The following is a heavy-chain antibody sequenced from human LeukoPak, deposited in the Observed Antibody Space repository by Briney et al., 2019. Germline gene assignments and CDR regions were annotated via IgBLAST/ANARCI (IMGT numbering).Heavy chain of an antibody. J-gene: IGHJ5*02. CDR1: GGIFRRYP. D-gene: IGHD5-18*01. V-gene: IGHV3-30*04. CDR2: ISYDGSNK. CDR3: ASGKYRYGDNWFDP. Sequence: GGIFRRYPIHGCREALGKGLEWVAVISYDGSNKYYADSVKGRFTISRDNSKNTLYLQMNSLRAEDTAVYFCASGKYRYGDNWFDPRGHGTLVTV.